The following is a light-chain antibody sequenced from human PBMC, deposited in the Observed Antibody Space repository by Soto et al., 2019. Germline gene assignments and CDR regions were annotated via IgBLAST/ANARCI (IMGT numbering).Light chain of an antibody. J-gene: IGKJ1*01. V-gene: IGKV3-15*01. CDR3: QQYNNWLPWT. CDR2: GAS. CDR1: QSVSSN. Sequence: ETVMTQSPATLSVSPGERVTLSCRASQSVSSNLAWYQQKPGQAPRLLIYGASTRATDIPARFSGSGSGTEFTLTNSSLQSEDFAVYYCQQYNNWLPWTFGQGTKVEIK.